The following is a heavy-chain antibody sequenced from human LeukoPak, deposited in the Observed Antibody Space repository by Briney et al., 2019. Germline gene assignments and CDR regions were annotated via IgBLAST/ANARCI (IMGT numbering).Heavy chain of an antibody. V-gene: IGHV3-23*01. J-gene: IGHJ5*02. D-gene: IGHD6-19*01. Sequence: SGGSLRLSCAASGFTFSSYAMSWVHQAPGKGLEWVSAISGSGGSTYYADSVKGRFTISRDNAKNSLYLQMNSLRAADTAVYYCARDPSSGWYLKGWFDPWGQGTLVTVSS. CDR2: ISGSGGST. CDR1: GFTFSSYA. CDR3: ARDPSSGWYLKGWFDP.